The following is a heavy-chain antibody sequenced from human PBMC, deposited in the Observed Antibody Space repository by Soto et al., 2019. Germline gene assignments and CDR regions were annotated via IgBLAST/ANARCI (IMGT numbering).Heavy chain of an antibody. CDR2: ISSSGTYI. CDR1: GFTFNDYS. V-gene: IGHV3-21*01. J-gene: IGHJ6*02. D-gene: IGHD3-10*01. Sequence: GGSLRLSCEASGFTFNDYSMDWVRQAPEKGLEWVSSISSSGTYIYYADSVKGRFAISRDNANNVMYLQMDTLRAEDTAVYYCVRAGHVFNVHYYGMDLWGQGTTVTVSS. CDR3: VRAGHVFNVHYYGMDL.